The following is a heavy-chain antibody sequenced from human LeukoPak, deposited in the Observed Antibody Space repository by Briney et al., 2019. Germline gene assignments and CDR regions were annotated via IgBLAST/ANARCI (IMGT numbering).Heavy chain of an antibody. CDR2: TTDSGGNT. CDR3: ARDVSMDIGGSDC. J-gene: IGHJ4*02. V-gene: IGHV3-23*01. CDR1: GFTFSSYW. Sequence: GGSLRLSCAASGFTFSSYWMHWVRQAPGKGLEWVSTTTDSGGNTHYADAVKGRFTMSRDNSKNTLYLQLNSLRAEDTAVYYCARDVSMDIGGSDCWGPGTLVTVSS. D-gene: IGHD2-2*03.